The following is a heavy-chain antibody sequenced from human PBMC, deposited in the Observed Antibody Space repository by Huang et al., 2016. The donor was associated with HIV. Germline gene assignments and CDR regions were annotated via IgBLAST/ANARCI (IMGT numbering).Heavy chain of an antibody. CDR1: GYTFSNYD. CDR2: MNPNSGNT. D-gene: IGHD2-15*01. J-gene: IGHJ4*02. Sequence: QVQLVQSGAAVKKPGASVKVSCKASGYTFSNYDINWVRQAPGQGLEWMGWMNPNSGNTGYARKFQGRVTMTRSTSIGTAYMELSRLRFEDTAVYYCATLPPVNYGRSGGRVRDYWGQGSLVTVSS. CDR3: ATLPPVNYGRSGGRVRDY. V-gene: IGHV1-8*01.